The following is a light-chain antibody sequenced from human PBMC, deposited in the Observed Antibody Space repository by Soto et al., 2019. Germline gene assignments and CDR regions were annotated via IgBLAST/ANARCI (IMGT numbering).Light chain of an antibody. V-gene: IGKV3-20*01. J-gene: IGKJ5*01. CDR2: GAS. CDR1: QSVSSSY. Sequence: EIVLTQSAGTLSLSTGERATLSCRASQSVSSSYLAWYQQKPGQAPRLLIYGASSRATGIPDRFSGSGSGTDFTLTISSLQPEDFATYYCQQSYNAPITFGQGTRLEI. CDR3: QQSYNAPIT.